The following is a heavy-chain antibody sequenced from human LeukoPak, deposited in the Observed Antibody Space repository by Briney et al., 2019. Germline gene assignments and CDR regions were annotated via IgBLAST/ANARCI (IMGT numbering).Heavy chain of an antibody. CDR2: IIPILGIA. V-gene: IGHV1-69*04. D-gene: IGHD3-9*01. Sequence: SVKVSCEASGGTFSSYAISWVRQAPGQGLEWMGRIIPILGIANYAQKFQGRVTITADKSTSTAYMELSSLRSEDTAVYYCARGGGDYDILTGYPPSDYWGQGTLVTVSS. CDR3: ARGGGDYDILTGYPPSDY. J-gene: IGHJ4*02. CDR1: GGTFSSYA.